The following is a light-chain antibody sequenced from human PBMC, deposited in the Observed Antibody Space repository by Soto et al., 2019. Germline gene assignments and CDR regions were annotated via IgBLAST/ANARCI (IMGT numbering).Light chain of an antibody. CDR2: EVN. CDR3: SAYIASITSHG. V-gene: IGLV2-18*02. Sequence: QSVLTQPPSVSGSPGQSVTISCSGSSSDVGSHKSVSWYKQAPGTSPKLIIFEVNNRPSGVPDRFSESKSGNTASLTISGLQPEDEADYYCSAYIASITSHGFGTGTKLTVL. J-gene: IGLJ1*01. CDR1: SSDVGSHKS.